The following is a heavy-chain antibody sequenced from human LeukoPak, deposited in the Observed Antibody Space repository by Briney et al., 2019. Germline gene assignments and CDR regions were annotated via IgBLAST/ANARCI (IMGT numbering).Heavy chain of an antibody. CDR1: GFAFSGYE. V-gene: IGHV3-48*03. J-gene: IGHJ3*02. Sequence: PGGSLRLSCKPSGFAFSGYEMNWVRQAPGKGLEWLSHISTTGGTIYYSDSVKGRFTISRDNAENSLYLQMNSLRAEDTAVYYCATLFLVHQDAFDIWGQGTMVTVSS. CDR2: ISTTGGTI. CDR3: ATLFLVHQDAFDI. D-gene: IGHD3-3*01.